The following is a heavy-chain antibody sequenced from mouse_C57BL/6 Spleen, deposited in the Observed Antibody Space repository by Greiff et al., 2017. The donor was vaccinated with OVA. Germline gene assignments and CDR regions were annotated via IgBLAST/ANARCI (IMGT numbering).Heavy chain of an antibody. V-gene: IGHV5-9-1*02. J-gene: IGHJ4*01. D-gene: IGHD2-1*01. Sequence: EVQVVESGEGLVKPGGSLKLSCAASGFTFSSYAMSWVRQTPEKRLEWVAYISSGGDYIYYADTVKGRFTISRDNARNTLYLQMSSLKSEDTAMYYCTRRGIYYGNFYAMDYWGQGTSVTVSS. CDR1: GFTFSSYA. CDR2: ISSGGDYI. CDR3: TRRGIYYGNFYAMDY.